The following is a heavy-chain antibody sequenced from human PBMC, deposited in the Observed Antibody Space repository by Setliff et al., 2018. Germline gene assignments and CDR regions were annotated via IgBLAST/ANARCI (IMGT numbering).Heavy chain of an antibody. V-gene: IGHV3-73*01. J-gene: IGHJ5*02. CDR1: GFSFSGSA. CDR2: IRGRTDNYAT. Sequence: GGSLRLSCAASGFSFSGSAVYWVRQASVKGLEWIGRIRGRTDNYATAYAASVRGRFTISRDDSKNTAYLQMNSLKTEDTAVYYYNWFDPWGQGTLVTSPQ. CDR3: NWFDP.